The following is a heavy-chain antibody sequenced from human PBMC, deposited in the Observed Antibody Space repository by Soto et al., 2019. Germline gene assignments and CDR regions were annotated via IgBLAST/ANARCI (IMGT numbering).Heavy chain of an antibody. J-gene: IGHJ6*03. CDR3: AGDIFTAYLYYYYMDV. V-gene: IGHV3-11*01. D-gene: IGHD3-9*01. CDR1: GFTFSDYY. Sequence: QVQLVESGGGLVKPGGSLRLSCAASGFTFSDYYMSWIRQAPGKGLEWVSSISGSGSTIFYADSVKGRFTISRDNAKNSLYLQMNSLRAEDTAVYYCAGDIFTAYLYYYYMDVWGKGTTVTVSS. CDR2: ISGSGSTI.